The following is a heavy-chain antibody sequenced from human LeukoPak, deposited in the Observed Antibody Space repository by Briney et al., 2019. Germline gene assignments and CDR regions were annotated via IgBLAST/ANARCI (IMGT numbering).Heavy chain of an antibody. CDR3: ARANYGSGSNYYYGMDV. J-gene: IGHJ6*02. CDR1: GFTFSTYG. V-gene: IGHV3-33*01. CDR2: IWYDGSNK. D-gene: IGHD3-10*01. Sequence: GGPLRLSCAASGFTFSTYGMHWVRQAPGKGLEWEAVIWYDGSNKYYADSVKGRFTISRDNSKNTLYLQMNSLRAEDTAVYYCARANYGSGSNYYYGMDVWGQGTTVTVSS.